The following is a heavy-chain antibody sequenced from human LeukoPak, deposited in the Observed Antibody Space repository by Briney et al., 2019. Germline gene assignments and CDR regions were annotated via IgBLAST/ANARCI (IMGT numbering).Heavy chain of an antibody. J-gene: IGHJ4*02. CDR3: ARAALAAPDY. CDR1: GFTFSSHR. D-gene: IGHD6-19*01. V-gene: IGHV3-21*01. CDR2: ISGSSTYI. Sequence: PGGSLRLSCAASGFTFSSHRMNWVRQAPGKGLEWVSFISGSSTYIYYADSVKGRFTISRDNANNSLYLQMNSLRADDTAVYYCARAALAAPDYWGQGTLVTVSS.